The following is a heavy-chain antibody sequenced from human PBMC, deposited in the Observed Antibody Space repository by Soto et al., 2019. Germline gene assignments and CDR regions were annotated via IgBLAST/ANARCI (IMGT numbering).Heavy chain of an antibody. J-gene: IGHJ4*02. Sequence: VKVSCKASGYTFTSYYMHWVRQAPGQGLEWMGIINPSGGSTSYAQKFQGRVTISVDTSKNQFSLKLSSVTAADTAVYYCARSLTHPPVTIFGVVTKYYFDYWGQGTLVTVSS. CDR3: ARSLTHPPVTIFGVVTKYYFDY. D-gene: IGHD3-3*01. CDR2: INPSGGST. CDR1: GYTFTSYY. V-gene: IGHV1-46*01.